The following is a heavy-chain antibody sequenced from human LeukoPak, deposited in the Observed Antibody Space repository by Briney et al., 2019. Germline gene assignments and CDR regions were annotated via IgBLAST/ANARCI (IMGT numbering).Heavy chain of an antibody. V-gene: IGHV3-48*03. CDR2: ISSSGSTM. Sequence: SGGSLRLSCTASGFTFGDYAMSWVRQAPGKGLEWVSYISSSGSTMYYADSVKGRFTISRDNAKNSLYLQMNSLRAEDTAVYYCARDRITTSEIDYWGQGTLVTVSS. D-gene: IGHD4-11*01. CDR1: GFTFGDYA. J-gene: IGHJ4*02. CDR3: ARDRITTSEIDY.